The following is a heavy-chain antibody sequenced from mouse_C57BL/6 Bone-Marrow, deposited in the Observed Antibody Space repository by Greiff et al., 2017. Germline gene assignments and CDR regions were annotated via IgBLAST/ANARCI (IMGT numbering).Heavy chain of an antibody. D-gene: IGHD2-1*01. CDR3: ASHARSTFYFDY. CDR1: GYTFTSYW. J-gene: IGHJ2*01. CDR2: IDPSDSYN. V-gene: IGHV1-69*01. Sequence: QVQLQQPGAELVKPGASVKLSCTASGYTFTSYWMHWVKQRPGQGLEWFGEIDPSDSYNNYNQKFKGKFTLTVDKSSSSAYMQLSKLTSEDSGVYDSASHARSTFYFDYWDRGTALTVSS.